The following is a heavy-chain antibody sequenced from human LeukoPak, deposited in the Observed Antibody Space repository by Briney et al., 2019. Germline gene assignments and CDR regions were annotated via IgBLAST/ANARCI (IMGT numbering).Heavy chain of an antibody. Sequence: GGSLRLSCAASGFTFRSYGMHWVRQAPGKGLEWVAFIRYDATSKYYGGSVKGRFTISRDNSKNTLYLQMKSLRPEDTAVYYCAKGIAISLDYYFDFWGQGTLVTVSS. D-gene: IGHD1-1*01. V-gene: IGHV3-30*02. CDR2: IRYDATSK. CDR3: AKGIAISLDYYFDF. J-gene: IGHJ4*02. CDR1: GFTFRSYG.